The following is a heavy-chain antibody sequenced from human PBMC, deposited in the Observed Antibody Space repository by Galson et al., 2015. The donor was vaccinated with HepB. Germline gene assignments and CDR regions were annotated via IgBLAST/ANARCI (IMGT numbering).Heavy chain of an antibody. CDR1: GFTFSSYA. Sequence: SLRLSCAASGFTFSSYAMHWVRQAPGKGLEWVAVISYDGSNKYYADSVKGRFTISRDNAKNTLYLQMNSLRVEDTAVYYCASSWLGRGTFDPWGHGTLVTVSS. V-gene: IGHV3-30-3*01. D-gene: IGHD3-16*01. CDR3: ASSWLGRGTFDP. CDR2: ISYDGSNK. J-gene: IGHJ5*02.